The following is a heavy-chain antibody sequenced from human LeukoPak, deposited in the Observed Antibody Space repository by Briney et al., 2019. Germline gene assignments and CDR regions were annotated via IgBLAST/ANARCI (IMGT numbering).Heavy chain of an antibody. Sequence: SETLSLTRAVYGGSFSGYYWSWIRQPPGKGLEWIGEINHSGSTNYNPSLKSRVTISVDTSKNQFSLKLSSVTAADTAVYYCASSCSSTSCYYYYYYGMDVWGQGTTVTVSS. V-gene: IGHV4-34*01. CDR1: GGSFSGYY. D-gene: IGHD2-2*01. CDR2: INHSGST. J-gene: IGHJ6*02. CDR3: ASSCSSTSCYYYYYYGMDV.